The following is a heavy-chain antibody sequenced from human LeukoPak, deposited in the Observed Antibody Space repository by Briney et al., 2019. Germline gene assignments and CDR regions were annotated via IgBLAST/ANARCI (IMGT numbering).Heavy chain of an antibody. Sequence: GASVKVSCKASGHTFTSYGISWVRQAPGQGLEWMGWISAYNGNTNYAQKLQGRVTMTTDTSTSTAYMELRSLRSEDTAVYYCARGSDVLRYFDWLYYFDYWGQGTLVTVSS. CDR3: ARGSDVLRYFDWLYYFDY. CDR2: ISAYNGNT. CDR1: GHTFTSYG. J-gene: IGHJ4*02. D-gene: IGHD3-9*01. V-gene: IGHV1-18*01.